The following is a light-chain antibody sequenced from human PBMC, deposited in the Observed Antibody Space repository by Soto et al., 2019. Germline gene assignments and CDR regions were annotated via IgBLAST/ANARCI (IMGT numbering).Light chain of an antibody. Sequence: QSVLTQPASVSGSPGQSITISCTGTRRDVGGYNYVSWYQQYPGKSPKLLIYEVTHRPSGVSNRFSGSKSCNTASLTISGLQAEDEADYYCSSYTISNTLPFVFGTGTKVTVL. J-gene: IGLJ1*01. CDR2: EVT. CDR3: SSYTISNTLPFV. CDR1: RRDVGGYNY. V-gene: IGLV2-14*01.